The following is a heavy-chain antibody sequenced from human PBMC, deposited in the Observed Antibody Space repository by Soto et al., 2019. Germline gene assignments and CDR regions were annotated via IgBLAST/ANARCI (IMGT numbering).Heavy chain of an antibody. CDR3: ARVRQGCSANNCYFDP. Sequence: PSEPLSLTSTLSGGSVRAPDWWNWVRQSPDKGLEWIAEVHISGHSNYNPSLRSRVSVSIDSSKNQFYLNLNSVTAADTAIYYCARVRQGCSANNCYFDPWGQGTQVTVSS. V-gene: IGHV4-4*02. D-gene: IGHD1-1*01. CDR2: VHISGHS. J-gene: IGHJ5*01. CDR1: GGSVRAPDW.